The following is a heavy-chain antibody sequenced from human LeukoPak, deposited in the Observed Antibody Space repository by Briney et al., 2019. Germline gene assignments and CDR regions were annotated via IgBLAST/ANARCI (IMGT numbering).Heavy chain of an antibody. CDR3: AKVYYYGSGSYYNPISP. CDR2: ISAYNGMT. J-gene: IGHJ5*02. CDR1: GYTFTSYG. Sequence: PWASVSVSCKASGYTFTSYGISWVGQAPGQGGEGRGWISAYNGMTNYAQKLQGRVTITTEKTTRTAYMEVRSLRSDDTAVYYCAKVYYYGSGSYYNPISPWGQGTLVTVSS. V-gene: IGHV1-18*01. D-gene: IGHD3-10*01.